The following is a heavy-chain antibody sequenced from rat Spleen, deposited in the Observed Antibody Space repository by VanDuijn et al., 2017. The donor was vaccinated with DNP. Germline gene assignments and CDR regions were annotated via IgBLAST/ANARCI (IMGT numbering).Heavy chain of an antibody. CDR2: ITYNAGST. CDR3: ARHDGTYYYWYFDF. CDR1: GFTFSDYN. V-gene: IGHV5-7*01. J-gene: IGHJ1*01. D-gene: IGHD1-12*02. Sequence: EVQLVESGGGLVQPGRSLKLSCAASGFTFSDYNMAWVRQAPKRGLGWVATITYNAGSTYYRDSVKGRFTISRDNAKSTLYLQMDSLRSEDTATYYCARHDGTYYYWYFDFWGPGTMVTVSS.